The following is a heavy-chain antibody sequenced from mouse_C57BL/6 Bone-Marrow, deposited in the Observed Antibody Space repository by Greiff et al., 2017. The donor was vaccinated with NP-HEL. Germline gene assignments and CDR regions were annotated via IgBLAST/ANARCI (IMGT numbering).Heavy chain of an antibody. D-gene: IGHD2-4*01. J-gene: IGHJ3*01. CDR1: GFNIKDYY. CDR2: IDPEDGDT. Sequence: VQLKQSGAELVRPGASVKLSCTASGFNIKDYYMHWVKQRPEQGLEWIGRIDPEDGDTEYAPKFQGKATMTADTSSNTAYLQLSSLTSEDTAVYYCTTSICCDYVLFAYWGQGTLVTVTA. V-gene: IGHV14-1*01. CDR3: TTSICCDYVLFAY.